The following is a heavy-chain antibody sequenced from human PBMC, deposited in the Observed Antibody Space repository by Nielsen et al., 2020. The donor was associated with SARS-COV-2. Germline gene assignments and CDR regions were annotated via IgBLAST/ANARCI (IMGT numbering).Heavy chain of an antibody. D-gene: IGHD3-9*01. V-gene: IGHV1-8*02. Sequence: ASVKVSCKASGYSFTSYEINWVRQATGQALEWMGWMNPNSGNTGYAQKFQGRVTMTRSTSTSTAYMELHSLGSEDTAVYYCASCKGDGKYFDCEGFDYWGQGTLVTVSS. CDR1: GYSFTSYE. CDR3: ASCKGDGKYFDCEGFDY. J-gene: IGHJ4*02. CDR2: MNPNSGNT.